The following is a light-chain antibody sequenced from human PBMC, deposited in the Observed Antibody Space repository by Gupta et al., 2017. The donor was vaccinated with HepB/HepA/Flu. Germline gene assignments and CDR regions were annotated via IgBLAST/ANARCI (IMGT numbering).Light chain of an antibody. CDR1: SSKIGNNY. CDR3: QTWDSSLTAVL. CDR2: DNN. J-gene: IGLJ2*01. Sequence: QSVLTQPPSVSAAPGQKVTISCSGSSSKIGNNYVSWYQQLPGTAPKLLIYDNNKRPSGIPDRFSGSKSGTSATLGIAGLQTGDEAGYYCQTWDSSLTAVLFGGGTKLTAL. V-gene: IGLV1-51*01.